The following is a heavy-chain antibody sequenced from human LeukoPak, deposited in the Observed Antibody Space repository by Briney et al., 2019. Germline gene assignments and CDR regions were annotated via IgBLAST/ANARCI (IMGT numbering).Heavy chain of an antibody. D-gene: IGHD2-2*01. V-gene: IGHV4-38-2*01. CDR1: GYPISSGYY. CDR3: ARHRSGVVVPAADDAFDI. Sequence: SETLSLTCAVSGYPISSGYYWGWIRQPPGKGLEWIGSIYHSGSTYYNPSLKSRVTISVDTSKNQFSLKLSSVTAADTAVYYCARHRSGVVVPAADDAFDIWGQGTMVTVSS. J-gene: IGHJ3*02. CDR2: IYHSGST.